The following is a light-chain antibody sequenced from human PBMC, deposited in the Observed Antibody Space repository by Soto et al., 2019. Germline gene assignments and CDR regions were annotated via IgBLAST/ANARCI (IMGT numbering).Light chain of an antibody. CDR2: GAS. V-gene: IGKV3-15*01. J-gene: IGKJ1*01. CDR1: QSVSSN. CDR3: QQYNNWWT. Sequence: ELVLTQSPGTLSLSPGERATLSCRASQSVSSNLAWYQQKPGQAPRLLIYGASTRATGIPARFSGSGSGTEFTLTISSLQSEDFAVYYCQQYNNWWTFGQGTKVDI.